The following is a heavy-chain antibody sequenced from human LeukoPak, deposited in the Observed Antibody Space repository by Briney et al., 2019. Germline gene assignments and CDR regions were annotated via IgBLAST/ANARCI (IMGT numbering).Heavy chain of an antibody. J-gene: IGHJ4*02. CDR1: GVSVGSAGYY. Sequence: SETLSLTCSVSGVSVGSAGYYWTWIRQPPGRGLEWIGYMYYSGNSNYNPFLKSRVTMSLDPSKNRFSLKLSSVTAADTAVYYCARSQSQSGSYRYYFTYWGQGTLVTVSS. D-gene: IGHD1-26*01. CDR2: MYYSGNS. CDR3: ARSQSQSGSYRYYFTY. V-gene: IGHV4-61*08.